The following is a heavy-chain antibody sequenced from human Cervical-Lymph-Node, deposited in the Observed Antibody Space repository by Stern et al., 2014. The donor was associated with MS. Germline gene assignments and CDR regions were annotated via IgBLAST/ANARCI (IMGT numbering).Heavy chain of an antibody. CDR1: GGTLNNYA. D-gene: IGHD3-22*01. Sequence: HVQLVKSGAEVKKPGSSGKVPCKASGGTLNNYAVSCARQSLGQVLEWIGKIIPFLGIANYAHKFQGRVTLTAAATTSYMEVSSLRSDDTAVYYCARSPDLYDSSGYYFDWGKGTLVTGSS. V-gene: IGHV1-69*09. CDR2: IIPFLGIA. CDR3: ARSPDLYDSSGYYFD. J-gene: IGHJ4*02.